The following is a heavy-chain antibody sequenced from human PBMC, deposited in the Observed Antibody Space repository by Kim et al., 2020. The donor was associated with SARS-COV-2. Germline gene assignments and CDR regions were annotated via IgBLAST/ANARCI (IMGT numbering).Heavy chain of an antibody. D-gene: IGHD5-18*01. Sequence: GGSLRLSCAASGFTFSSYGMHWVRQAPGKGLEWVAVISYDGSNKYYADSVKGRFTISRDNSKNTLYLQMNSLRAEDTAVYYCAKEGWIQLWLRGYYFDY. V-gene: IGHV3-30*18. CDR3: AKEGWIQLWLRGYYFDY. CDR1: GFTFSSYG. J-gene: IGHJ4*01. CDR2: ISYDGSNK.